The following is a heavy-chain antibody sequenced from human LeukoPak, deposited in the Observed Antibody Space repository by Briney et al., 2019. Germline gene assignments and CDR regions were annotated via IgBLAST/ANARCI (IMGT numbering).Heavy chain of an antibody. Sequence: PGGSLRLSCAASGFTFSSYSMNWVRQAPGKGLEWVSYISSSSSTIYYADSVKGRFTISRDNAKNSLYLQMNSLRAEDTAVYYCARVKEYQLLRDDAFDIWGQGTMVTVSS. CDR3: ARVKEYQLLRDDAFDI. V-gene: IGHV3-48*01. CDR1: GFTFSSYS. CDR2: ISSSSSTI. J-gene: IGHJ3*02. D-gene: IGHD2-2*01.